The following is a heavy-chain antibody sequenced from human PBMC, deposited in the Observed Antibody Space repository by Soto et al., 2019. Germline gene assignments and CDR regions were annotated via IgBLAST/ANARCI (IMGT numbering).Heavy chain of an antibody. Sequence: PGGSLRLSCAASGFVFSDFQLNWVRQAPWRGLEWLASITGTSAFLFYADSIKGRFTISRDNPKNFLFLQMDSLGPEDTAVYYCARDKFAVKGAFDHGGRGALVNVSS. J-gene: IGHJ4*02. V-gene: IGHV3-21*01. CDR3: ARDKFAVKGAFDH. D-gene: IGHD3-10*01. CDR1: GFVFSDFQ. CDR2: ITGTSAFL.